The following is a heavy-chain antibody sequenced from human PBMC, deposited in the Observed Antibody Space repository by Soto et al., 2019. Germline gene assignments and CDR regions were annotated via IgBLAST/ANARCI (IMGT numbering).Heavy chain of an antibody. CDR3: ARKYYYDAGTLDY. V-gene: IGHV5-51*01. CDR1: GYIFTNYW. J-gene: IGHJ4*02. D-gene: IGHD3-10*01. CDR2: MYPGDSET. Sequence: GESLKISCKGSGYIFTNYWIAWVRQMPGKGLEWMGIMYPGDSETRYSPSFQGQVTMSADKSISTAYLQWSSLKASDTAMYYCARKYYYDAGTLDYWGQGTLVTVSS.